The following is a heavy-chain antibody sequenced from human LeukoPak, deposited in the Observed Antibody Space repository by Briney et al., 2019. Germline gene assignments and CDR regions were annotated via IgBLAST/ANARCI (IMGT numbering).Heavy chain of an antibody. J-gene: IGHJ4*02. CDR2: IYYSGSA. V-gene: IGHV4-30-4*01. CDR1: GGSISSGDYY. Sequence: PSETLSLTCTVSGGSISSGDYYWSWIRQPPGKGLEWIGYIYYSGSAYYNPSLKSRVTMSVDKSKNQFSLNLSSVTAADTAVYYCARGEDHGSGTVHFEYWGQGTLVTVSS. D-gene: IGHD3-10*01. CDR3: ARGEDHGSGTVHFEY.